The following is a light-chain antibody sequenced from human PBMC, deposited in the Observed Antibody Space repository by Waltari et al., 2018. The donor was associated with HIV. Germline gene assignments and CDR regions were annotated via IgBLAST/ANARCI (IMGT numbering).Light chain of an antibody. CDR2: GDN. J-gene: IGLJ1*01. Sequence: SSELTQDPAVSVALGQTVRITCQGASLRSYYARWYQQKPGQAPLLVVYGDNKRPSGIPDRFSGSSSGNTASLTITGAQAEDEADYYCNSRDSSGHHLVFAAATTVTVL. CDR3: NSRDSSGHHLV. CDR1: SLRSYY. V-gene: IGLV3-19*01.